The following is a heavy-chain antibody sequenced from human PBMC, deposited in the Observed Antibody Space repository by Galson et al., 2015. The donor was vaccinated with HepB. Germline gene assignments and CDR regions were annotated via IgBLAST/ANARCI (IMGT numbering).Heavy chain of an antibody. CDR3: ARPPDSSGWYGGMNY. CDR2: IYPGDSDT. D-gene: IGHD6-19*01. CDR1: GYSFTSYW. V-gene: IGHV5-51*01. J-gene: IGHJ4*02. Sequence: QSGAEVKKPGESLKISCKGSGYSFTSYWIGWVRQMPGKGLEWMGIIYPGDSDTRYSPSFQGQVTISADKSISTAYLQWSSLKASDTAMYYCARPPDSSGWYGGMNYWGQGTLVTVSS.